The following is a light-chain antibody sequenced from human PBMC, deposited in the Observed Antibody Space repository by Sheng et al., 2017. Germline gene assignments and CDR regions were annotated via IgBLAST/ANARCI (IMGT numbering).Light chain of an antibody. CDR2: DDR. V-gene: IGLV3-21*02. Sequence: SYVLTQPPSVSVAPGQTATITCGGDNIGGKSVHWYQQKPGQAPVVVVHDDRDRPSGIPERFSGSNSGNTATLTISRVEXGDXADYYCQVWVTSNVQARVFGGGTKLTVL. CDR1: NIGGKS. J-gene: IGLJ3*02. CDR3: QVWVTSNVQARV.